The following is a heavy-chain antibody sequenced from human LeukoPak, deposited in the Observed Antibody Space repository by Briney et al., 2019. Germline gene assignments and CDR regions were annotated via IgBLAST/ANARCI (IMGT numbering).Heavy chain of an antibody. D-gene: IGHD6-13*01. CDR3: AKDSVSGAAAGDYYYYGMDV. J-gene: IGHJ6*02. CDR2: ISWDGGST. Sequence: QSGGSLRLSCAASGFTFDDYAMHWVRQAPGKGLEWVSLISWDGGSTYYADSVKGRFTISRDNSKNSLYLQMNSLRAEDTALYYCAKDSVSGAAAGDYYYYGMDVWGQGTTVTVSS. V-gene: IGHV3-43D*03. CDR1: GFTFDDYA.